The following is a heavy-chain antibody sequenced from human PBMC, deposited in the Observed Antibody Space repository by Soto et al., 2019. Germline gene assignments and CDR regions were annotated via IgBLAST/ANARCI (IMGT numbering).Heavy chain of an antibody. D-gene: IGHD1-1*01. J-gene: IGHJ2*01. Sequence: EVQVVESGGGLVKPGGSLRLSCTASGFTFDSYTMNWLRQAPGRGLEWVSSISATTTYRYYADSVEGRFTISRDNAKNSLYLQTNSLGADDTAVYYCARGGTSKSGHLWYFDLWGRGTLVTVSP. CDR2: ISATTTYR. CDR1: GFTFDSYT. CDR3: ARGGTSKSGHLWYFDL. V-gene: IGHV3-21*01.